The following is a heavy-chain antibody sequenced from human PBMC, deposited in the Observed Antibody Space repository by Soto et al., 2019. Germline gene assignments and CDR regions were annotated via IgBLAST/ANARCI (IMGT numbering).Heavy chain of an antibody. CDR2: IYYSGST. J-gene: IGHJ4*02. CDR3: ARGRSSTRPYPIGY. Sequence: QVQLQESGPGLVKPSQTLSLTCTVSGGSISSGGYYWSWIRQHPGKGLEWMGYIYYSGSTYYNPSLKSRVTISVDTSKNPFSLKLSSVPAADTAVYYCARGRSSTRPYPIGYWGQGTLVTVSS. V-gene: IGHV4-31*03. CDR1: GGSISSGGYY. D-gene: IGHD2-2*01.